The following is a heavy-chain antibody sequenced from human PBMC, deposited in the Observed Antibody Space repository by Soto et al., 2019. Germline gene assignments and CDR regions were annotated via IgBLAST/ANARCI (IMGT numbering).Heavy chain of an antibody. J-gene: IGHJ5*02. Sequence: QVQLVESGGGVVQPGGSLRLSCAASGFTFSSYGMHWVRQAPGKGLEWVAVISYHGINTHYADSVKGRFTISRDNYKNTLYLHMNSLRPEDTAVYYCAKTGDSGYDWGWFEPWGQGTLVTVSS. V-gene: IGHV3-30*18. CDR1: GFTFSSYG. CDR2: ISYHGINT. CDR3: AKTGDSGYDWGWFEP. D-gene: IGHD5-12*01.